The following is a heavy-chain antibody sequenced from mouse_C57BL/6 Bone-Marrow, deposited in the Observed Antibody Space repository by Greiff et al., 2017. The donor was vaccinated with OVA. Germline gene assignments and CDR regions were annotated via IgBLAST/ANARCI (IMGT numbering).Heavy chain of an antibody. J-gene: IGHJ3*01. CDR1: GYTFTSYW. Sequence: QVQLQQSGAELVMPGASVKLSCKASGYTFTSYWMHWVKQRPGQGLEWIGEIDPSDSYTNYNQKFKGKSTLTVDKSSSTANMQLSSLTSEDSAVYYCAGWEFAYWGQGTLVTVSA. CDR2: IDPSDSYT. V-gene: IGHV1-69*01. D-gene: IGHD4-1*01. CDR3: AGWEFAY.